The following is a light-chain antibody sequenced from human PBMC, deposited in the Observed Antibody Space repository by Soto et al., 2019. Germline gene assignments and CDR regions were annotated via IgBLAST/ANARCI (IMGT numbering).Light chain of an antibody. Sequence: DIVMTQSPATLSASTGERATVSCRASQSVNSNLAWYQQKPGQAPRLLIYGASTMHTGIPARFSGSGSGTDFTLTISGLQSEDFAAYYCQQYYSWPRTFGQGTKVEIK. V-gene: IGKV3-15*01. CDR3: QQYYSWPRT. CDR2: GAS. J-gene: IGKJ1*01. CDR1: QSVNSN.